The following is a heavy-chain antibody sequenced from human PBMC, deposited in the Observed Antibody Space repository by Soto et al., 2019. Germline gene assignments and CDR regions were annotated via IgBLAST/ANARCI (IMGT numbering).Heavy chain of an antibody. CDR2: ISGGGGGT. CDR3: AKGGVRERDYYYYMDV. V-gene: IGHV3-23*01. J-gene: IGHJ6*03. CDR1: GFTFSSYS. Sequence: PGGSLRLSCAASGFTFSSYSMNWVRQAPGKGLEWVSGISGGGGGTYYADSVKGRFTISRDNSKNTLYLQMNSLRAEDTAVYHCAKGGVRERDYYYYMDVWGKGTTVTVSS. D-gene: IGHD1-1*01.